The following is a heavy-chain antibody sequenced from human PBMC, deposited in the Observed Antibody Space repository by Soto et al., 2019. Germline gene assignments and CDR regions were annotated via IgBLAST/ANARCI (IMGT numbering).Heavy chain of an antibody. J-gene: IGHJ6*02. CDR3: ARSRDGYSFYFYYGMDG. V-gene: IGHV3-30-3*01. D-gene: IGHD4-4*01. Sequence: PGGSLRLSCAASGFTFSSYAMHWVRQAPGKGLEWVAVISYDGSNKYYADSVKGRFTISRDNSKNTLYLQMNSLTAEDTAVYYCARSRDGYSFYFYYGMDGWGQGTTVTVSS. CDR1: GFTFSSYA. CDR2: ISYDGSNK.